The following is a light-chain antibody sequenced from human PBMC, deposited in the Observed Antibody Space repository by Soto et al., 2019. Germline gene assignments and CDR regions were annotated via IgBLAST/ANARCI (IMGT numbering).Light chain of an antibody. Sequence: DIQMTQPPSSLSASVGDRVTITCRASQSISTYLNWYQQKPGKAPNLLIYAASSLHSGVPSRFSGSGSGTDFTLTISSLQPEDFETYFCQQVNSFPLTFGGGTKVEIK. CDR1: QSISTY. CDR3: QQVNSFPLT. J-gene: IGKJ4*01. V-gene: IGKV1-39*01. CDR2: AAS.